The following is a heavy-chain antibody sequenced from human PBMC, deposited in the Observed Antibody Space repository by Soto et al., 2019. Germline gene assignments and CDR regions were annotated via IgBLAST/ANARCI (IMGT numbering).Heavy chain of an antibody. J-gene: IGHJ6*02. CDR2: ISVYNGNT. V-gene: IGHV1-18*01. Sequence: QVQLVQSGVEVKNPGASVRVSCKASAYPFTSYGISWVRQAPGQGLEWMGWISVYNGNTNYAREFQGRVTLTTDTSTSTAYMELRSLRSYDTAVYYCAGGFLSVLPYYYYGLDVWGQGTTVIVSS. D-gene: IGHD2-15*01. CDR3: AGGFLSVLPYYYYGLDV. CDR1: AYPFTSYG.